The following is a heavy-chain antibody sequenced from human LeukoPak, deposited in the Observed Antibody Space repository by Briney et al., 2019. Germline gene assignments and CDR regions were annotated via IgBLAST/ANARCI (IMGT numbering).Heavy chain of an antibody. V-gene: IGHV1-2*06. CDR2: INPNGGGT. Sequence: ASVKVSCKASGYTFTGYYMHLVRQAPGQGLEWMGRINPNGGGTNYAQKFQGRVTMTRDTSISTAYMELSRLRSDDTAVYYCARGPKGYYFDYWGQGTLVTVSS. CDR1: GYTFTGYY. CDR3: ARGPKGYYFDY. J-gene: IGHJ4*02.